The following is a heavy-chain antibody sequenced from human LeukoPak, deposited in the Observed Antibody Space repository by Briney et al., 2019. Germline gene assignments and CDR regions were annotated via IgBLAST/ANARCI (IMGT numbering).Heavy chain of an antibody. J-gene: IGHJ4*02. Sequence: GGTLRLSCAASGFTFINHGMNCVRQAPGEGLEWVSGIRTSGDIRYYADSVKGRFTISRDKSKNTLYLEMSSLTDEGTSAYYCAKDDAWLRFGEWSQGTLVTVYS. CDR3: AKDDAWLRFGE. CDR1: GFTFINHG. CDR2: IRTSGDIR. D-gene: IGHD3-10*01. V-gene: IGHV3-23*01.